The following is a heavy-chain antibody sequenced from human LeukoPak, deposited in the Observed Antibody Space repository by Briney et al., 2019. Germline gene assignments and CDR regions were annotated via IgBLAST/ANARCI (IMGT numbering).Heavy chain of an antibody. CDR2: ISAYNGNT. D-gene: IGHD3-10*01. CDR1: GYTFTSYG. V-gene: IGHV1-18*01. Sequence: GASVKVSCKASGYTFTSYGISWVRQAPGQGLEWMGWISAYNGNTNYAQKLQGRVTMTTDTSTSTAYMELRSLRSDDTAVYYCARDIWFGELTFYGMDVWGQGTTVTVSS. CDR3: ARDIWFGELTFYGMDV. J-gene: IGHJ6*02.